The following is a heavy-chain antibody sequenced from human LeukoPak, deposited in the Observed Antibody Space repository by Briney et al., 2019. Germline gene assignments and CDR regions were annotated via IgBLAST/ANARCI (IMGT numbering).Heavy chain of an antibody. J-gene: IGHJ4*02. CDR2: IIPIFGTA. CDR1: GGTFSSYA. D-gene: IGHD5-24*01. CDR3: ARDLAGDGYNYEDY. V-gene: IGHV1-69*05. Sequence: SVKVSCKASGGTFSSYAICWVRQAPGQGLEWMGGIIPIFGTANYAQKFQGRVTITTDESTSTAYMKLSSLSSEDTAVYYCARDLAGDGYNYEDYWGQGTLVTVSS.